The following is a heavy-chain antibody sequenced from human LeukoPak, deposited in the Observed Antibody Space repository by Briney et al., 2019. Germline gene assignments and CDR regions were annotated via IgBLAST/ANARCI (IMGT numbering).Heavy chain of an antibody. V-gene: IGHV1-69*05. CDR1: GGTFSSYA. CDR3: ARSVRGRIGMDV. Sequence: ASVKVSCKASGGTFSSYAISWVRQAPGQGLEWMGGIIPIFGTANYAQKFQGRVTITTDESTSTAYMELSSLRAEDTAVYYCARSVRGRIGMDVWGQGTTVTVSS. CDR2: IIPIFGTA. D-gene: IGHD3-10*01. J-gene: IGHJ6*02.